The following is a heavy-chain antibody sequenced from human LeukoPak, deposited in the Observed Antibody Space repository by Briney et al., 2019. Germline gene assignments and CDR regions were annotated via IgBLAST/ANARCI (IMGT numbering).Heavy chain of an antibody. CDR3: ASHYLEAQSFDY. CDR2: IYYSGST. CDR1: GGSISSGGYY. J-gene: IGHJ4*02. D-gene: IGHD3-10*01. V-gene: IGHV4-31*03. Sequence: PSETLSLTCTVSGGSISSGGYYWSWIRQHPGKGLEWIGYIYYSGSTYYNPSLKSRVTISVDTSKNQFSLKLSSVTAADTAVYYCASHYLEAQSFDYWGQGTLVTVSS.